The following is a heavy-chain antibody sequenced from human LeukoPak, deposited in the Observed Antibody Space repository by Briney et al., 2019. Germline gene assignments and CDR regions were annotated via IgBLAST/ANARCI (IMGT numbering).Heavy chain of an antibody. CDR3: ARVDCTTTSCPKADAFDL. Sequence: GGSLRLSCAASGFTFSNYRMDWVRQAPGKGLDWVSSVSGLSNYIYYADSVKGRFTISRDNAKNSLYLQMNSLRAEDTAAYYCARVDCTTTSCPKADAFDLWGQGTMVTVSS. CDR2: VSGLSNYI. V-gene: IGHV3-21*06. CDR1: GFTFSNYR. J-gene: IGHJ3*01. D-gene: IGHD2-2*01.